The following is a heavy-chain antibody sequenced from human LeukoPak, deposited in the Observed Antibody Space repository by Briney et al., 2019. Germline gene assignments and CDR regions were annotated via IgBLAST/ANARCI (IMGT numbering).Heavy chain of an antibody. CDR1: GFTFSDYY. D-gene: IGHD3-22*01. CDR2: ISSSGSTI. CDR3: ARDYYYDSSGLSGGFDY. Sequence: PGGSLRLSCAASGFTFSDYYMSWIRQAPGKGLEWVSYISSSGSTIYYADSVKGRFTISRDNAKNSLYLQMNSLRAEDTAVYYCARDYYYDSSGLSGGFDYWGQGTLVTVSS. J-gene: IGHJ4*02. V-gene: IGHV3-11*01.